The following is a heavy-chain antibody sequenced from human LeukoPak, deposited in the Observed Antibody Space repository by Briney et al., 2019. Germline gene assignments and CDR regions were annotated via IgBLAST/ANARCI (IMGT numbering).Heavy chain of an antibody. Sequence: SVKVSCKASGGTFSSYAISWVRQAPGQGLEWMGKIIPIFGTTNYAQKFQSRVTITTDESTSTAYLELSSLRSEDTAVYYCARGPTYYYDSSGYSNWFDPWGQGTLVTVSS. V-gene: IGHV1-69*05. D-gene: IGHD3-22*01. CDR2: IIPIFGTT. CDR3: ARGPTYYYDSSGYSNWFDP. CDR1: GGTFSSYA. J-gene: IGHJ5*02.